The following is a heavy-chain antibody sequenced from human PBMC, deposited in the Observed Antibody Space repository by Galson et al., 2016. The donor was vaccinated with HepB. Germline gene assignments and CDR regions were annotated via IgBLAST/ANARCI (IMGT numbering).Heavy chain of an antibody. CDR2: ISPGRPNT. Sequence: SLRLSCAASGFAFSNSAMGWIRQVPGKGLEWVSTISPGRPNTHYADSVWSRFTISRDDAKDTVFLHMYSLRDEDTAGYYCAVWLQAHFDHWGQGTFVAVSS. V-gene: IGHV3-23*01. J-gene: IGHJ4*02. CDR3: AVWLQAHFDH. D-gene: IGHD5-24*01. CDR1: GFAFSNSA.